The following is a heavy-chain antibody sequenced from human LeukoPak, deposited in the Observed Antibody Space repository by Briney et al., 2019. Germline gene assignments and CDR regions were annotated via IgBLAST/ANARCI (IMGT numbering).Heavy chain of an antibody. D-gene: IGHD3-10*01. Sequence: PSETLSLTCTVSSGSISSYYWSWIRQPAGKGLEWIGRIYTTGSTNYSPSLKSRVTMSVDTSKNQFSLKLSSVTAADTAVYYCARMRITMVRGTNWFDPWGQGTLVTVSS. CDR2: IYTTGST. J-gene: IGHJ5*02. CDR1: SGSISSYY. V-gene: IGHV4-4*07. CDR3: ARMRITMVRGTNWFDP.